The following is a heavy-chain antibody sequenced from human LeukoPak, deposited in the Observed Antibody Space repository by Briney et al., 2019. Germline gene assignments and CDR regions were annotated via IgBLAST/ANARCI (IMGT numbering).Heavy chain of an antibody. D-gene: IGHD6-6*01. Sequence: PGGSLRLSCAASGFTFSHYWMHWVRQAPGKGLVWVSRIYNDGSSTSYADSVKGRFTISRDNAKNSLYLQMNSLRAEDTAVYYCAASGIAARSWFDPWDQGTLVTVSS. CDR3: AASGIAARSWFDP. CDR2: IYNDGSST. J-gene: IGHJ5*02. CDR1: GFTFSHYW. V-gene: IGHV3-74*01.